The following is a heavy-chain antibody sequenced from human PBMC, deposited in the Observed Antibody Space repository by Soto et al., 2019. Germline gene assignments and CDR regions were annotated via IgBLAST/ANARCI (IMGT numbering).Heavy chain of an antibody. CDR3: VRDQKYFRVNGNRFDS. J-gene: IGHJ5*01. D-gene: IGHD2-2*01. CDR1: GYTSADFG. Sequence: ASVKVSCKASGYTSADFGISWVRQAPGQGLEWMGWASGNNGASNPAPKVQGRITMTLDTSTGVSYMALRSLRSDDTAIYYCVRDQKYFRVNGNRFDSWGQGTLVTVSS. V-gene: IGHV1-18*04. CDR2: ASGNNGAS.